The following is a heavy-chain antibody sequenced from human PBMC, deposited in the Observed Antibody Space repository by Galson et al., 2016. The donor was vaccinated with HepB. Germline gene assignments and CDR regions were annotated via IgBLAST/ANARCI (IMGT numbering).Heavy chain of an antibody. CDR2: ISSTSSYI. CDR3: AKDIYTGGWSKGDGFHY. J-gene: IGHJ4*02. V-gene: IGHV3-21*04. D-gene: IGHD6-19*01. CDR1: GFTFTSYS. Sequence: SLRLSCAASGFTFTSYSMFWVRQAPGKGLEWVSSISSTSSYIYYAGSVKGRFTISRDNSKNSLYLQMSSLRAEDTALYYCAKDIYTGGWSKGDGFHYWGQGTLVTVSS.